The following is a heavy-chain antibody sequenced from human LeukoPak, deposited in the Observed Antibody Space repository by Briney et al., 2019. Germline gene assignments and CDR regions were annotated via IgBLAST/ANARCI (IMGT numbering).Heavy chain of an antibody. Sequence: ASVKVSCKASGYTFTGYYMHWVRQAPGQGLEWMGWINPNSGGTNYAQKFQGRVTMTRDTSISTAYMELNRLRSDDTAVYYCARGPRITIFGVVTYTIDYWGQGTLVTVSS. CDR1: GYTFTGYY. V-gene: IGHV1-2*02. D-gene: IGHD3-3*01. CDR3: ARGPRITIFGVVTYTIDY. J-gene: IGHJ4*02. CDR2: INPNSGGT.